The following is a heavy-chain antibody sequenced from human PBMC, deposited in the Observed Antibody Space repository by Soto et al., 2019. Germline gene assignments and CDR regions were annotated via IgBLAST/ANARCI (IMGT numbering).Heavy chain of an antibody. V-gene: IGHV5-51*01. CDR3: ARSSLRIPHFDY. CDR2: IYPGDHET. CDR1: GYTFSNFW. J-gene: IGHJ4*02. Sequence: PGQSLTISCQCSGYTFSNFWIGWIRQLPGKGLEWMGIIYPGDHETRYSPSFHGKVTISADKSFKTAYLQWNSLEASDTAFYFCARSSLRIPHFDYWGQG.